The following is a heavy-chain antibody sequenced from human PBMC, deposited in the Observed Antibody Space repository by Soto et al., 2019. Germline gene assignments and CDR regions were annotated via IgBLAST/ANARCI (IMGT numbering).Heavy chain of an antibody. V-gene: IGHV1-18*01. J-gene: IGHJ5*02. Sequence: GASVKVSCKASGYTFTNYGISWVRQAPGQGLEWMGWINVYNGNTKYAQKVQGRVTMTTDTSTSTAYMELRSLRSDDTAVYYCARGVFSGSYYNQYNWFDPWGKGTLVTVAS. D-gene: IGHD3-10*02. CDR1: GYTFTNYG. CDR2: INVYNGNT. CDR3: ARGVFSGSYYNQYNWFDP.